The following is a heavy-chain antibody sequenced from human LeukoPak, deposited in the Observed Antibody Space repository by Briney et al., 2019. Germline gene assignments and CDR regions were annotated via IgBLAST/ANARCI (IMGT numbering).Heavy chain of an antibody. D-gene: IGHD6-19*01. CDR3: ARAGSGWFSIGY. Sequence: QPGGSLRLSCAASGFTFSSYWMHWVRQPPGKGLEWVANIKQDGSVKYYVDSVKGRFTISRDNAKNSLYLQMNSLRAEDTAVYYCARAGSGWFSIGYWGQGTPVTVSS. CDR1: GFTFSSYW. CDR2: IKQDGSVK. J-gene: IGHJ4*02. V-gene: IGHV3-7*01.